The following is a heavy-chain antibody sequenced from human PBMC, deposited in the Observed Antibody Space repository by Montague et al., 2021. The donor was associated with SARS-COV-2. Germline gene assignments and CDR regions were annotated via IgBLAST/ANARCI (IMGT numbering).Heavy chain of an antibody. CDR2: INHSGST. J-gene: IGHJ6*02. Sequence: SETLSLTCAVYGGSFSGYYWCWIRQPPGKGLEWSGEINHSGSTNYNPSLKSRVTITVDTSKNQFSLKLISVTAAATAVYYCARVRYYGSGTSLGMDVWGQGTTVTVSS. CDR3: ARVRYYGSGTSLGMDV. D-gene: IGHD3-10*01. CDR1: GGSFSGYY. V-gene: IGHV4-34*01.